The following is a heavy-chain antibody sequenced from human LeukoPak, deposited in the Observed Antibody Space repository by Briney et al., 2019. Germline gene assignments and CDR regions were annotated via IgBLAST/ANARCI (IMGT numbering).Heavy chain of an antibody. D-gene: IGHD2/OR15-2a*01. Sequence: EASVKVSCKTSGYTFSDYYLHWVRQAPGQGPEWLGCIHSNSDGTTYAQMFQGRVTMTRDTSISTAYMELSGLKSDDTAVYYCATELDYFKSIDYWGQGTLVTVSS. CDR3: ATELDYFKSIDY. CDR2: IHSNSDGT. CDR1: GYTFSDYY. V-gene: IGHV1-2*02. J-gene: IGHJ4*02.